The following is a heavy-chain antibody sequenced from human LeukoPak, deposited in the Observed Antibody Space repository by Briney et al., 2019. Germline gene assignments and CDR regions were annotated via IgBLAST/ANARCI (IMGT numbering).Heavy chain of an antibody. J-gene: IGHJ4*02. V-gene: IGHV4-34*01. D-gene: IGHD3-10*01. CDR3: ARGRRFLVQGVITRPIPYYFDY. Sequence: KTSETLSLTCAVYGGSFSGYYWSWIRQPPGKGLEWIGEINHSGSTNYNPSLKSRVTISVDTSKNQFSLKLSSVTAADTAVYYCARGRRFLVQGVITRPIPYYFDYWGQGTLVTVSS. CDR1: GGSFSGYY. CDR2: INHSGST.